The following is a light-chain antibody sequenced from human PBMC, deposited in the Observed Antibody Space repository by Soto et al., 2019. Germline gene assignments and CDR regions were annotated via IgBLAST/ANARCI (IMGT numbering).Light chain of an antibody. CDR1: QSVSAN. J-gene: IGKJ4*01. V-gene: IGKV3-15*01. CDR2: GAS. Sequence: EIVMAQSPATLSVSPGDRATLSCRASQSVSANVAWHQQKPGQAPRLLIYGASARAPGVPASFSGSGSGTDFTLTISSLQSEDFAVYYCQQYDRWPLTFGGGTTVEIE. CDR3: QQYDRWPLT.